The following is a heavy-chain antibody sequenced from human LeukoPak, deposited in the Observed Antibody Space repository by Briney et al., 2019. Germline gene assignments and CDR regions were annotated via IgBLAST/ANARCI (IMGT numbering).Heavy chain of an antibody. D-gene: IGHD1-26*01. J-gene: IGHJ4*02. CDR3: AKDHEWERLDYFDY. CDR2: ISSSGSTI. V-gene: IGHV3-48*03. Sequence: GGSLRLSCAASGFTFSSYEMNWVRQAPGKGLEWVSYISSSGSTIYYADSVKGRFTISRDNSKNTLYLQMNSLRAEDTAVYYCAKDHEWERLDYFDYWGQGTLVTVSS. CDR1: GFTFSSYE.